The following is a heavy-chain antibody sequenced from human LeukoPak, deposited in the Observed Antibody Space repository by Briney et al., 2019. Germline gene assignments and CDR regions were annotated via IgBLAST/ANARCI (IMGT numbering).Heavy chain of an antibody. CDR1: GGTFSSYA. Sequence: SVKVSCKASGGTFSSYAISWVRQAPGQGLEWMGGIIPIFGTANYAQKFQGRVTITADESTSTAYMELSSLRSEDTAVYYCAREGSGYSWFDYWGQGTLVTVSA. CDR2: IIPIFGTA. V-gene: IGHV1-69*13. D-gene: IGHD5-18*01. J-gene: IGHJ4*02. CDR3: AREGSGYSWFDY.